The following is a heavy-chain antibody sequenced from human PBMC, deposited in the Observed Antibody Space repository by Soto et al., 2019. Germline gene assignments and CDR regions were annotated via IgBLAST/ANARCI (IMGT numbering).Heavy chain of an antibody. J-gene: IGHJ6*02. Sequence: SETLSLTCAVSGGSISSGGYSWSWIRQPPGKGLEWIGYIYHSGSTYYNPSLKSRVTISVDRSKNQFSLKLSSVTAADTAVYYCARAGKITGSYYYYGMDVWGQGTTVTVS. CDR2: IYHSGST. CDR3: ARAGKITGSYYYYGMDV. CDR1: GGSISSGGYS. D-gene: IGHD3-16*01. V-gene: IGHV4-30-2*01.